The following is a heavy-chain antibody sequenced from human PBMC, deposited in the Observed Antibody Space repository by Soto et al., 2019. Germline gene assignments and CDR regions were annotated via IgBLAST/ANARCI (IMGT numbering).Heavy chain of an antibody. J-gene: IGHJ3*02. V-gene: IGHV3-21*01. CDR1: GFTFSSYS. D-gene: IGHD4-17*01. Sequence: GGSLRLSCAASGFTFSSYSMNWVRQAPGKGLEWVSSISSSSSYIYYADSVKGRFTISRDNAKNSLYLQMNSLRAEDTAVYYCARDYLPGPIHDYGDYVGAFDIWGQGTMVTVSS. CDR2: ISSSSSYI. CDR3: ARDYLPGPIHDYGDYVGAFDI.